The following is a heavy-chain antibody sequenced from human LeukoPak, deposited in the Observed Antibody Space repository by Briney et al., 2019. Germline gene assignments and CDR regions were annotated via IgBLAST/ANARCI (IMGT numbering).Heavy chain of an antibody. CDR2: ISGSGRST. CDR3: AKYYDSSAVRGDAFGI. D-gene: IGHD3-22*01. Sequence: GGSLRLSCGASGFTFSSYATSWVRQAPGQGLEWVSAISGSGRSTYYADSVKGRFTISRDNSKNTLYLQMNSLRAEDTAVYYCAKYYDSSAVRGDAFGIWGQGTMVTVSS. V-gene: IGHV3-23*01. CDR1: GFTFSSYA. J-gene: IGHJ3*02.